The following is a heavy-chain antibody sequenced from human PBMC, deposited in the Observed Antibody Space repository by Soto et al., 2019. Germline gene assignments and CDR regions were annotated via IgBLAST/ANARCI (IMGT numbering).Heavy chain of an antibody. Sequence: SETLSLTFAVYGGSFSGYYWSWIRQPPGKGLEWILEINHSGSTNYNRSLKSRVTISVDKSKNQVSLKLSSVTAADTAVYSCARDRGSNAPTETRHCSSTSCPTASNWFYXWGQVTMVTVSX. J-gene: IGHJ5*02. CDR3: ARDRGSNAPTETRHCSSTSCPTASNWFYX. CDR1: GGSFSGYY. V-gene: IGHV4-34*01. CDR2: INHSGST. D-gene: IGHD2-2*01.